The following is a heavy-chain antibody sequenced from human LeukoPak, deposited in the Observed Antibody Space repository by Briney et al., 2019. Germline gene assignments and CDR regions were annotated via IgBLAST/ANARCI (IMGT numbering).Heavy chain of an antibody. CDR1: RFTFSSYE. D-gene: IGHD2-15*01. CDR3: ARGGVVVEAATPDYFDY. V-gene: IGHV3-48*03. J-gene: IGHJ4*02. CDR2: ISGSGPSI. Sequence: GGSLRLSFAASRFTFSSYEMNWVRQAPGKGLEWVSYISGSGPSIYYADSVKGRFTISRDNAKNSLYLQMNSLRAEDTALYYCARGGVVVEAATPDYFDYWGQGTLVTVSS.